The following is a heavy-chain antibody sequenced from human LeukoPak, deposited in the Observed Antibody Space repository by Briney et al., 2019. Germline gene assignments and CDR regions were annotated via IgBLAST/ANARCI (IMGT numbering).Heavy chain of an antibody. CDR3: AKDGVIGTRSFDY. CDR1: GFTFSSYA. D-gene: IGHD6-13*01. J-gene: IGHJ4*02. V-gene: IGHV3-23*01. Sequence: SGGSLRLSCTASGFTFSSYAMSWVRQAPGKGLEWVSAISGSGSSTYYADSAKGRFAISRDNSKNTLYLQMNSLRAEDTAVYYCAKDGVIGTRSFDYWGQGTLVTVSS. CDR2: ISGSGSST.